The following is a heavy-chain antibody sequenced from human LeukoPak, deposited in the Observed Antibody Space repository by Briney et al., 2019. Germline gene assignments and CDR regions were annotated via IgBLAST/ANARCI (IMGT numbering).Heavy chain of an antibody. D-gene: IGHD3-3*01. V-gene: IGHV3-30*02. CDR1: GFTFSSYG. CDR3: AKDLIDITIFGVAPLMDV. Sequence: GGSLRLSCAASGFTFSSYGMHWVRQAPGKGLEWVAFIRYDGSNKYYADSVKGRFTISRDNSKNTLYLQMNSLRAEDTAVYYCAKDLIDITIFGVAPLMDVWGKGTTVTVSS. J-gene: IGHJ6*03. CDR2: IRYDGSNK.